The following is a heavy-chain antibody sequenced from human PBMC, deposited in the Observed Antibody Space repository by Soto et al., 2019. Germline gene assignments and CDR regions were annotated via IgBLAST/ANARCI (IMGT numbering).Heavy chain of an antibody. J-gene: IGHJ6*02. Sequence: QVQLVESGGGVVQPGRSLRLSCAASGFIFSGYALHWVRQAPGKGLEWVAVVSGDGNTQYYADSVKGRFTISRDNSKNTSYLQVNSLRAEDTAVYYSARDLPTLVMTYYTGMDVWGQGTTVTVSS. CDR3: ARDLPTLVMTYYTGMDV. CDR1: GFIFSGYA. CDR2: VSGDGNTQ. D-gene: IGHD1-1*01. V-gene: IGHV3-30-3*01.